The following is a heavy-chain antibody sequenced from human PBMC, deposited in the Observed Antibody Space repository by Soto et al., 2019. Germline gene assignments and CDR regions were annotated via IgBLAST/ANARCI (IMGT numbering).Heavy chain of an antibody. V-gene: IGHV1-18*01. J-gene: IGHJ6*02. D-gene: IGHD3-3*01. CDR2: ISAYNGNT. CDR1: GYTFTSYG. CDR3: ARDRLRFLQSYYYYYGMDV. Sequence: ASVKVSCKASGYTFTSYGISWVRQAPGQGLEWMGWISAYNGNTNYAQKLQGRVTMTTDTSTSTAYMELRSLRSDDTAVYYCARDRLRFLQSYYYYYGMDVWGQGTTVTVS.